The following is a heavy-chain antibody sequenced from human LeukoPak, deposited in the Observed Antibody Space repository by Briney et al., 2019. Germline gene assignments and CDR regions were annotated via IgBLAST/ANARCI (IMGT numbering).Heavy chain of an antibody. D-gene: IGHD2/OR15-2a*01. J-gene: IGHJ4*02. V-gene: IGHV3-74*01. CDR3: ASIHFYGDDWYFDY. CDR1: GFTFSYYW. Sequence: PGGSLRLSCAASGFTFSYYWMHWVRQAPGKGLVWVSRINSHGSSTYYADSVKGRFTISRDNAKNTLYLQMNNLRAEDTAVYYCASIHFYGDDWYFDYWGQGTLVTVSS. CDR2: INSHGSST.